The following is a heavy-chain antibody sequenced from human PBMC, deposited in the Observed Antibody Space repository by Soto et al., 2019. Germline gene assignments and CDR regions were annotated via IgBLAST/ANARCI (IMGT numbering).Heavy chain of an antibody. CDR2: ISSSSSTI. J-gene: IGHJ4*02. D-gene: IGHD3-10*01. CDR1: GFTFSSYS. V-gene: IGHV3-48*01. Sequence: EVQLVESGGGLVQPGGSLRLFCAASGFTFSSYSMNWVRQAPGKGLEWVSYISSSSSTIYYAVSVKGRFTISRDKANNSPYLHMNSLRAKDNAVYYCARGQACGVRVSPIDYWGLGNRVTGS. CDR3: ARGQACGVRVSPIDY.